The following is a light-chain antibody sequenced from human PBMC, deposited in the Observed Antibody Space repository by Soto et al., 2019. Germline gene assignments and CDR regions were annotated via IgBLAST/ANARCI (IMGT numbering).Light chain of an antibody. CDR3: YQYGSTPPT. CDR2: GAS. CDR1: QTVSTN. Sequence: EVVMTQSPATLSVSPGERATLSCRASQTVSTNLAWYQQRPGQAPRLLIHGASARATGIPDRFSGSGSGTDFTLTISRLEPEDFVVFYCYQYGSTPPTFGHGTKVDIK. J-gene: IGKJ1*01. V-gene: IGKV3-20*01.